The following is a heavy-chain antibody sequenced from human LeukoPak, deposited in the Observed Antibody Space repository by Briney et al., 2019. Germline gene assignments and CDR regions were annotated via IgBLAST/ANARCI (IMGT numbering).Heavy chain of an antibody. CDR1: GGTFSSYA. D-gene: IGHD3-22*01. Sequence: SVKVSCKASGGTFSSYAISWVRQASGQGLEWMGGIIPIFGTANYAQKFQGRVTITADESTSTAYMELSSLRSEDTAVYYCARRIGGYYDSSGSPNWFDPWGQGTLVTVSS. CDR3: ARRIGGYYDSSGSPNWFDP. J-gene: IGHJ5*02. CDR2: IIPIFGTA. V-gene: IGHV1-69*13.